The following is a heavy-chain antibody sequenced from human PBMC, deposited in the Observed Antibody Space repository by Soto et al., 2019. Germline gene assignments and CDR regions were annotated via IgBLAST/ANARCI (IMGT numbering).Heavy chain of an antibody. CDR1: GVSIAYYY. V-gene: IGHV4-59*01. D-gene: IGHD2-2*01. CDR3: ASLPARHYFHGVDV. CDR2: VYYTGIT. J-gene: IGHJ6*02. Sequence: QVQLQESGPGLVKPSETLSLTCSVSGVSIAYYYWNWIRQPPGMGLEWIGHVYYTGITSYDPSLTSRVTISVDTSKNQISLKLASVTAADTAVYYCASLPARHYFHGVDVWGQGTTVTVSS.